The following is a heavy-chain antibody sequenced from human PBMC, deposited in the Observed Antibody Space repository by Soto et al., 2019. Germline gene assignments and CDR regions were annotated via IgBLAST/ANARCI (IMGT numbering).Heavy chain of an antibody. CDR3: ARRYGYSFDY. D-gene: IGHD1-1*01. J-gene: IGHJ4*02. Sequence: QVQLQESGPGLVKPSETLSLTCTVSGVSSSSYYWSWIRQPPGKVLEWIGYIYYSGSTNYNPSLKLRVTIPVDTSKNQFSLTLSSVTAADTAVYDCARRYGYSFDYWGQGTLVTVSS. CDR1: GVSSSSYY. V-gene: IGHV4-59*08. CDR2: IYYSGST.